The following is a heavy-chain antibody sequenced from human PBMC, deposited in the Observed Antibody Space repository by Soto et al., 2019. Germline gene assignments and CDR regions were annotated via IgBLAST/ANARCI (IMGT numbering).Heavy chain of an antibody. CDR2: ISGYTINT. D-gene: IGHD5-18*01. V-gene: IGHV1-18*01. CDR1: GYTFIDYG. J-gene: IGHJ6*02. CDR3: ARDIVDTAMVLDYYGMDV. Sequence: QVQLVQSGAEVKKPGASVKVSCKASGYTFIDYGISWVRQAPGQGLEWMGWISGYTINTKYAQKVQGRVTMPTDTSTSTAYLELRSLRSDDTAVYYCARDIVDTAMVLDYYGMDVWGQGTTVTVSS.